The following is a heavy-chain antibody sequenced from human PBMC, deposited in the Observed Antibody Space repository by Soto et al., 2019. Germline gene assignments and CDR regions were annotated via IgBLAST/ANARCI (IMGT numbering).Heavy chain of an antibody. Sequence: QLQLVQSGAEVRKPESSVKVSCKASGGTFSNHAMSWVRQAPGQGLEWMGRITPSLNITNYAQKFQGRVTITAHRSTSTAYMELSSLTSEDTAVFYCATEAAYCGGDCYLYWGQGTLVTVSS. V-gene: IGHV1-69*04. J-gene: IGHJ4*02. CDR2: ITPSLNIT. D-gene: IGHD2-21*02. CDR3: ATEAAYCGGDCYLY. CDR1: GGTFSNHA.